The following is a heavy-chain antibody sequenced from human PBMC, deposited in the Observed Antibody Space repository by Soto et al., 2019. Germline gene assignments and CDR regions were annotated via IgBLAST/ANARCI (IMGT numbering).Heavy chain of an antibody. CDR1: TESFSNYY. D-gene: IGHD2-8*02. CDR2: INDSGTT. Sequence: QVQLQQWGAGLLKPSETLSLTCAVNTESFSNYYWSWIRQPPGKGLEWVGEINDSGTTNYSPSLKDRVTISVDTSKNQFSLKLASVTAADTAIYYCVGGRGRLVGFDYWGQGTLVTVSS. V-gene: IGHV4-34*01. CDR3: VGGRGRLVGFDY. J-gene: IGHJ4*02.